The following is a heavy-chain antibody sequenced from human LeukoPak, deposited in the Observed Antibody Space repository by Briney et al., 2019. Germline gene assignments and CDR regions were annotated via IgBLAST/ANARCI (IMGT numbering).Heavy chain of an antibody. D-gene: IGHD6-19*01. CDR1: GFTFSSYG. V-gene: IGHV3-23*01. CDR2: ISGSGGST. Sequence: GGTLRLSCAASGFTFSSYGMSWVRQAPGKGLEWVSAISGSGGSTYYADSVKGRFTISRDNSKNTLYLQMNSLRAEDTAVYYCAKAPDRLQWLGFNWGQGTLVTVSS. J-gene: IGHJ4*02. CDR3: AKAPDRLQWLGFN.